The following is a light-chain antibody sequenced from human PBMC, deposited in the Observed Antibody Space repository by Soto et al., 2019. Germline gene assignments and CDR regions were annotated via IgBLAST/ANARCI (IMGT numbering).Light chain of an antibody. CDR2: AAS. J-gene: IGKJ2*01. CDR1: QSISSY. Sequence: DIQMTQSPTSLSASVGDRVTITCRASQSISSYLNWYQQRPGKAPKLLIYAASSLQSGVPSRFSGSGSGTDFTLTISSLQVEDFATYYCQQSYSTPPEYTFGQGTKLGIK. CDR3: QQSYSTPPEYT. V-gene: IGKV1-39*01.